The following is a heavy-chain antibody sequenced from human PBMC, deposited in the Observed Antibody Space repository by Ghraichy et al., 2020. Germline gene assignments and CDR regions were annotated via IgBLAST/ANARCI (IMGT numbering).Heavy chain of an antibody. Sequence: SETLSLTCAVYGGSFSGYYWSWIRQPPGKGLEWIGEINHSGSTNYNPSLKSRVTISVDTSKNQFSLKLSSVTAADTAVYYCARVRRPSGYGMDVWGQGTTVTVSS. CDR1: GGSFSGYY. V-gene: IGHV4-34*01. D-gene: IGHD5-24*01. CDR3: ARVRRPSGYGMDV. J-gene: IGHJ6*02. CDR2: INHSGST.